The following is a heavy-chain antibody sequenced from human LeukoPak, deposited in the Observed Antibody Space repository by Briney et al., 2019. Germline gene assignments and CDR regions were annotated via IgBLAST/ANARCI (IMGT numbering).Heavy chain of an antibody. Sequence: ASETLSLTCTVSGGSISNYYWSWIRQPPGKGLEWIGYIYYSGSTNYNPSLKGRGTISIDKSKTQFSLKLNSVTAADTAVYYCARDGGSSWLDAFDIWGQGTMVTVSS. CDR1: GGSISNYY. V-gene: IGHV4-59*01. CDR3: ARDGGSSWLDAFDI. D-gene: IGHD6-13*01. J-gene: IGHJ3*02. CDR2: IYYSGST.